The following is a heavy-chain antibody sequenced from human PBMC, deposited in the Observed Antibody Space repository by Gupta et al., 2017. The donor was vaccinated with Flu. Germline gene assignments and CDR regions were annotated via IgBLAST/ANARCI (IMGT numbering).Heavy chain of an antibody. V-gene: IGHV3-49*03. J-gene: IGHJ3*02. CDR3: TRAWQPHAFDI. D-gene: IGHD5-12*01. CDR1: GFTFGDYA. CDR2: IRSKAYGGTT. Sequence: EVQLVESGGGLVQPGRSLRLSCTASGFTFGDYAMSWFRQAPGKGLEWVGFIRSKAYGGTTEYAASVKGRFTISRDDSKSIAYLQMNSLKTEDTAVYYCTRAWQPHAFDIWGQGTMVTVSS.